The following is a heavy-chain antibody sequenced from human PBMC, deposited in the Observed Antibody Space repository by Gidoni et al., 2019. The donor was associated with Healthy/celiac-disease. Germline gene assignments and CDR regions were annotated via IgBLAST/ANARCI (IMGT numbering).Heavy chain of an antibody. Sequence: EVQLLESGGGLVQPGGSLRLSCAASGFTFSRYAMSWVRQAPGKGLEWVSAISGSGGSTYYADSVKGRFTISRDNSKNTLYLQMNSLRAEDTAVYYCAKSLNSYSSSWSFDYWGQGTLVTVSS. CDR3: AKSLNSYSSSWSFDY. J-gene: IGHJ4*02. V-gene: IGHV3-23*01. CDR2: ISGSGGST. D-gene: IGHD6-13*01. CDR1: GFTFSRYA.